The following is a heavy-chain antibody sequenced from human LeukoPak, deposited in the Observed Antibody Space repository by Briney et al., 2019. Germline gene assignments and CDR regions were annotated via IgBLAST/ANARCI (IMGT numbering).Heavy chain of an antibody. Sequence: GESLKIYCKGSGYIFTSYWIGLVRQMPGKGLEWMGVIYSDDSDTRYSASFQSNVTISADKSISTAYLQWSSLKASDTAMYYCASLAYCGGDCYAPFDYWGQGTLVTVSS. CDR1: GYIFTSYW. V-gene: IGHV5-51*01. CDR2: IYSDDSDT. CDR3: ASLAYCGGDCYAPFDY. J-gene: IGHJ4*02. D-gene: IGHD2-21*01.